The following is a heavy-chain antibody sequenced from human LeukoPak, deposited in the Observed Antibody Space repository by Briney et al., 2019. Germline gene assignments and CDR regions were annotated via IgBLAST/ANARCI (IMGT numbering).Heavy chain of an antibody. D-gene: IGHD6-13*01. J-gene: IGHJ4*02. Sequence: GGSLRLSCAASGFTFSSYAMHWVRQAPGKGLEWVAVISYDGSNKYYADSVKGRFTISRDNSKNTLYLQMNSLRSEDTAVYYCAGERSSWTGFDYWGQGTLVTVSS. CDR1: GFTFSSYA. V-gene: IGHV3-30*04. CDR2: ISYDGSNK. CDR3: AGERSSWTGFDY.